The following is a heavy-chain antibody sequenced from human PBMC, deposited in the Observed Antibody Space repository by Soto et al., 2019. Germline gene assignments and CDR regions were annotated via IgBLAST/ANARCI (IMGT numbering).Heavy chain of an antibody. CDR2: INAGNGNT. CDR3: ASGLAAAGTSYYGMDV. CDR1: GYTFTSYA. Sequence: GASVKVSCKASGYTFTSYAMHWVRQAPGQRLEWMGWINAGNGNTNYSQKLQGRVTITTDTSTSTAYMELSSLRSEDTAVYYCASGLAAAGTSYYGMDVWGQGTTVTVSS. V-gene: IGHV1-3*01. D-gene: IGHD6-13*01. J-gene: IGHJ6*02.